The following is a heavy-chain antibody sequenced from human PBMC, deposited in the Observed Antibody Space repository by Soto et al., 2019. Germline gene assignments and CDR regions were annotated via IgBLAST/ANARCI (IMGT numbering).Heavy chain of an antibody. Sequence: QIQLVQSEGEVKKPGASVKVSCKTSGYTFTNYGVSWVRQAPGQGLEWMGWLNTYNGNTKYAQKFQGRVTMTTDTSTSTAYVELRSLRSEDTAVYYCAGAQTPTESDFWGQGTLVTVSS. CDR3: AGAQTPTESDF. D-gene: IGHD4-4*01. J-gene: IGHJ4*02. CDR2: LNTYNGNT. CDR1: GYTFTNYG. V-gene: IGHV1-18*04.